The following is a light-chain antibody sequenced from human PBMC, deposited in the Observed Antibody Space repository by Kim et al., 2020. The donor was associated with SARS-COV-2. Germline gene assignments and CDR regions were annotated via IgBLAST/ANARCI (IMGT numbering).Light chain of an antibody. CDR3: QQYYNTPLT. Sequence: IVMTQSPDSLPVSLGERATINCKSSQSVLYSSNNKNYLAWYQRKPGQPPKLLIYWASIRESGVPDRFSGSGSGTDFTLTISSLQAEDVAVYYCQQYYNTPLTFGGGTKVDIK. J-gene: IGKJ4*01. CDR2: WAS. CDR1: QSVLYSSNNKNY. V-gene: IGKV4-1*01.